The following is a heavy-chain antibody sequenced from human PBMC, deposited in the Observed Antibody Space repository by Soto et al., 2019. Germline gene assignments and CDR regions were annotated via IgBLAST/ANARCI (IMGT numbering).Heavy chain of an antibody. CDR3: AKDSHYGSGSYYNVGDFDY. J-gene: IGHJ4*02. CDR1: GFTFSSYA. V-gene: IGHV3-23*01. D-gene: IGHD3-10*01. Sequence: GGSLRLSCAASGFTFSSYAMSWVRQAPGKGLEWVSAISGSGGSTYYADSVKGRFTISRDNSKNTLYLQMNSLRAEDTAVYYCAKDSHYGSGSYYNVGDFDYWGQGTLVTVSS. CDR2: ISGSGGST.